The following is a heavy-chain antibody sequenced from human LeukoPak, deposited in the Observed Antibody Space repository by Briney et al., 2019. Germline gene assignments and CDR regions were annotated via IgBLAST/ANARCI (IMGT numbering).Heavy chain of an antibody. D-gene: IGHD3-3*01. CDR1: GFTFSTYA. J-gene: IGHJ1*01. CDR3: TGGVLSGSWDFQH. V-gene: IGHV3-30-3*01. Sequence: GGSLRLSCSASGFTFSTYAMHWVRQAPGKGLEWVALISYDGSNKKYADSVKGRFTISRDNSKNTLYLQMNSLRDEDTAVYYCTGGVLSGSWDFQHWGQGTLVTVSS. CDR2: ISYDGSNK.